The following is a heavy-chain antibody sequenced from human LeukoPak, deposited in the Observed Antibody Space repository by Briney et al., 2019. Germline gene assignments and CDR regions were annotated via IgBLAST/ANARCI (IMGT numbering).Heavy chain of an antibody. J-gene: IGHJ4*02. CDR2: ISDSGGST. Sequence: PGGSLRLSCAASGLTFSNYAMNWVRQAPGKGLEWDSYISDSGGSTHYADSVRGRFIISRDNSKNTLYLRMNSLRAEDTAVYYCVRRGFMIGKFIMVGFHKKACYFDCWGQGTLVTVSS. CDR1: GLTFSNYA. CDR3: VRRGFMIGKFIMVGFHKKACYFDC. V-gene: IGHV3-23*01. D-gene: IGHD2-21*01.